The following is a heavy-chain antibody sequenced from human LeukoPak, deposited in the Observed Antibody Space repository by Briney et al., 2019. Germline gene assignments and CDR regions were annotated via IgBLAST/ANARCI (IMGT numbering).Heavy chain of an antibody. D-gene: IGHD6-6*01. J-gene: IGHJ6*03. CDR1: GGSFSGYY. Sequence: SETLSLTCAVYGGSFSGYYWSWIRQPPGKGLEWIGEINHSGSTNFNPSLKSRVTISVDTSKNQLSLKLSSVTAADTAVYYCARGLIAARLYYYYYMDVWGKGTTVTVSS. CDR3: ARGLIAARLYYYYYMDV. CDR2: INHSGST. V-gene: IGHV4-34*01.